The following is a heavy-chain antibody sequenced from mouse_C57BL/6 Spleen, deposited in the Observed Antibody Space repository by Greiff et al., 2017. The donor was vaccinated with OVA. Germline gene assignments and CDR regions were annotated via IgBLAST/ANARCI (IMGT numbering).Heavy chain of an antibody. D-gene: IGHD3-3*01. V-gene: IGHV1S126*01. Sequence: QVQLQQSGPELVKPGASVKISCKASGYSFTDYNMNWVKQRPGQGLEWIGEIDPSDSYTNYNQKFKGKSTLTVDKSSSTAYMQLSSLTSEDSAVYYCARIPGRGYAMTTGVKEPQSPSPQ. J-gene: IGHJ4*01. CDR3: ARIPGRGYAMTT. CDR2: IDPSDSYT. CDR1: GYSFTDYN.